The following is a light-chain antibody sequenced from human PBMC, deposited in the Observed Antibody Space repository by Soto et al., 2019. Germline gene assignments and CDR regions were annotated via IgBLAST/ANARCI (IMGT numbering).Light chain of an antibody. V-gene: IGKV3-20*01. Sequence: EIVLTQSPGTLSLSPGERATLSCRASQSVSSSFLAWYQQKVGQAPRLLIYGASSRATGIPDRFSGSGSGTDFTLTISRLEPEDFAVYYWQQYGSSPRTFGQGTRLEIK. CDR2: GAS. CDR3: QQYGSSPRT. CDR1: QSVSSSF. J-gene: IGKJ5*01.